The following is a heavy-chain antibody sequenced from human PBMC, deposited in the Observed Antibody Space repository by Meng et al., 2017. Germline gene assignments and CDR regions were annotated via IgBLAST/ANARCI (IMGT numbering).Heavy chain of an antibody. D-gene: IGHD4-17*01. Sequence: SETLSLTCTVSGYSISSGYYWGWIRQPPGKGLEWIGSIYHSGSTYYNPSLKSRVTISVDTSKNQFSLKLSSVTAADTAVYYCARAFQYGDYQGFYYYYGMDVWGQGTTVTVSS. CDR1: GYSISSGYY. J-gene: IGHJ6*02. V-gene: IGHV4-38-2*02. CDR3: ARAFQYGDYQGFYYYYGMDV. CDR2: IYHSGST.